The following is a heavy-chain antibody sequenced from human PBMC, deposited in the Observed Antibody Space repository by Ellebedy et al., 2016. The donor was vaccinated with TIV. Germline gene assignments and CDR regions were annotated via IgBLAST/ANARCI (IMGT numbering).Heavy chain of an antibody. D-gene: IGHD3-16*01. V-gene: IGHV1-69*13. CDR2: IIPIFGTA. Sequence: SVKVSXXASGGTFSSYAISWVRQAPGQGLEWMGGIIPIFGTANYAQKFQGRVTITADESTSTAYMELSSLRSEDTAVYYCASLAYGLSFDIWGQGTMVTVSS. CDR1: GGTFSSYA. J-gene: IGHJ3*02. CDR3: ASLAYGLSFDI.